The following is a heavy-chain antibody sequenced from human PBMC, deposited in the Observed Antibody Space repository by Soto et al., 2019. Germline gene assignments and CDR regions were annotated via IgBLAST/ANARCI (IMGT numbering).Heavy chain of an antibody. CDR2: MNPNSGNT. V-gene: IGHV1-8*01. Sequence: QVPLVQSGAEVKKPGASVKVSCKASGYTFTSYDINWVRQATGQGLEWMGWMNPNSGNTGYAQKFQGRVTMTRNTSISTAYMELSSLRSEDTAVYYCARVRSGGSGSRYNWFDPWGQGTLVTVSS. CDR1: GYTFTSYD. D-gene: IGHD3-10*01. J-gene: IGHJ5*02. CDR3: ARVRSGGSGSRYNWFDP.